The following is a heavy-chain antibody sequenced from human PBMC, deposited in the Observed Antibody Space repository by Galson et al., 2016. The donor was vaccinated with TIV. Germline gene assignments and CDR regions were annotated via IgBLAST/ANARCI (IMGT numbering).Heavy chain of an antibody. CDR2: INPKNGAT. CDR1: GYTFSHYY. J-gene: IGHJ6*02. D-gene: IGHD2-2*03. Sequence: SVKVSCKASGYTFSHYYLHWVRQAPGQGLEWMGRINPKNGATEYALKFQRRVTMTRDTSISIAYMELSSLRSDDTVVYYCARGRGPGYCDDSSCYGYYGMDVWGQGTTVTVSS. CDR3: ARGRGPGYCDDSSCYGYYGMDV. V-gene: IGHV1-2*05.